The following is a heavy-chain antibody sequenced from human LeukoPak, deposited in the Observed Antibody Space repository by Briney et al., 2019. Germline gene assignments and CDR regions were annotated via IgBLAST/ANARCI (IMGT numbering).Heavy chain of an antibody. CDR2: ISAYNGNT. V-gene: IGHV1-18*01. J-gene: IGHJ5*02. Sequence: ASVKVSCKASGYTFTSYGISGVRQAPGQGLEWMGWISAYNGNTNYAQKLQGRVTLTRDMSTSTDYLELSSLRSEDTAVYYCARDNSVRDEAWWFNPWGQGTLVTVSS. CDR3: ARDNSVRDEAWWFNP. D-gene: IGHD5-24*01. CDR1: GYTFTSYG.